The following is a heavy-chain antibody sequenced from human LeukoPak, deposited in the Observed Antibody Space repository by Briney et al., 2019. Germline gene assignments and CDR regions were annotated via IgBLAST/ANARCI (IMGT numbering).Heavy chain of an antibody. CDR3: ARYDSRERGGTHSSDY. CDR2: LTGSGRTT. D-gene: IGHD1-1*01. CDR1: GFTFSSYA. J-gene: IGHJ4*02. V-gene: IGHV3-23*01. Sequence: PGESLRLSCAASGFTFSSYAMSWVRQVPGKGLEWDSGLTGSGRTTYYADSVKGRFTISRDNSKNTLYLQMSSLRAEDTAVYYWARYDSRERGGTHSSDYWGQGTLVTVSS.